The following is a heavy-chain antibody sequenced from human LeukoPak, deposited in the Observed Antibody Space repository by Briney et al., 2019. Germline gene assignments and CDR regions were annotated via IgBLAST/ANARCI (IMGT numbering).Heavy chain of an antibody. J-gene: IGHJ4*02. D-gene: IGHD3-22*01. CDR2: ISYDGSNK. CDR3: ARDLYYDSSGYERDY. CDR1: GFTFNTYS. V-gene: IGHV3-30*04. Sequence: GGSLRLSCEASGFTFNTYSMNWARQAPGKGLEWVAVISYDGSNKYYADSVKGRFTISRDNSKNTLYLQMNSLRAEDTAVYYCARDLYYDSSGYERDYWGQGTLVTVSS.